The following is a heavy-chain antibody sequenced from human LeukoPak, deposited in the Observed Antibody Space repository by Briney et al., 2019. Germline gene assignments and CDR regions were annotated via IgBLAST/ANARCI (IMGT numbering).Heavy chain of an antibody. CDR1: AFTFDDYA. CDR3: AKDLVSGSYYTTSLGD. CDR2: ISWNSGSI. Sequence: PGGSLRLSCAASAFTFDDYAMHWVRQVPGKGLERVSGISWNSGSIGYADSVKGRFTISRDNAKNSLYLQMNRLRAEDTALYYCAKDLVSGSYYTTSLGDWGQGTLVTVSS. V-gene: IGHV3-9*01. J-gene: IGHJ4*02. D-gene: IGHD3-10*01.